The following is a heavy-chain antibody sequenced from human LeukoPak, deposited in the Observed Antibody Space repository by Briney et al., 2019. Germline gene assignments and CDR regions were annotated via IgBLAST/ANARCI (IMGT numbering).Heavy chain of an antibody. J-gene: IGHJ5*02. CDR1: GYTFTSYY. CDR2: INPSGGST. Sequence: GASVKVSCKASGYTFTSYYMHWVRQAPGQGLEWMGIINPSGGSTSYAQKFQGRVTMTRDTSTSTVYMELSSLRSEDTAVYYCARGGGGYTAMDWFDPWGQGTLVTVSS. D-gene: IGHD5-24*01. V-gene: IGHV1-46*01. CDR3: ARGGGGYTAMDWFDP.